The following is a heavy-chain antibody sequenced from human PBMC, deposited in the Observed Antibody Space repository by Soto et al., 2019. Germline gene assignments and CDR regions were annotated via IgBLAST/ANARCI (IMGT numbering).Heavy chain of an antibody. D-gene: IGHD1-26*01. Sequence: SETLSLTCAVSGGSISSSNWWSWVRQPPGKGLEWIGEIYHGGSTNYNPSLKSRVTISVHTSKSQFSLELSSVTAADTAVYYCARGLISGSHYSGGWYYFDSWGQGTQVTVSS. V-gene: IGHV4-4*02. CDR2: IYHGGST. J-gene: IGHJ4*02. CDR3: ARGLISGSHYSGGWYYFDS. CDR1: GGSISSSNW.